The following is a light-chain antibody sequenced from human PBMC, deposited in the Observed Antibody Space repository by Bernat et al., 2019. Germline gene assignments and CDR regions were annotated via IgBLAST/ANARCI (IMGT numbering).Light chain of an antibody. CDR3: QSADSSGTSWV. Sequence: SYDLTQPPSVSVSPGQTASITCSRDALPKEYTYWYQQRPGHAPVLVILKDTERPSGIPERFSGSSSGTTVTLTISGVQAEDEADYYCQSADSSGTSWVFGGGTKLTVL. CDR1: ALPKEY. J-gene: IGLJ3*02. V-gene: IGLV3-25*03. CDR2: KDT.